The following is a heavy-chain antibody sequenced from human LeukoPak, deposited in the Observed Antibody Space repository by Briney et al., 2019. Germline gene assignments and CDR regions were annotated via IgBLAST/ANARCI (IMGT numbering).Heavy chain of an antibody. Sequence: PSGTLSLTCTVSGGSISTYSWTWIRQPPGKGLEWIGNIYYSGSTNYNPSLKSRVTISIDTFKNQFSLKVSSVTAADTAVYYCARAHSSGWPHMFDPWGQGTLVTVPS. D-gene: IGHD6-19*01. V-gene: IGHV4-59*01. J-gene: IGHJ5*02. CDR1: GGSISTYS. CDR2: IYYSGST. CDR3: ARAHSSGWPHMFDP.